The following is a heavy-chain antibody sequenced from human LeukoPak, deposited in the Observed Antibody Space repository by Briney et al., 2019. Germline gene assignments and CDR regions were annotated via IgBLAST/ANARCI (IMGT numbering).Heavy chain of an antibody. J-gene: IGHJ4*02. V-gene: IGHV5-51*01. D-gene: IGHD1/OR15-1a*01. Sequence: NPGESPKISCKASGYSFSNYWIGWVRQMPGKGLEWMGIIYSGDSDTRYSPSFQGQVTISADKSINTAYLQWSSLKASDTGMYYCTRRGERATIDFWGQGTLVTVSS. CDR1: GYSFSNYW. CDR3: TRRGERATIDF. CDR2: IYSGDSDT.